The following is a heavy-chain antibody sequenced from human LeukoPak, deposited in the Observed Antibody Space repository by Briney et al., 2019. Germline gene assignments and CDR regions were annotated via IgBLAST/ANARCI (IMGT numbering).Heavy chain of an antibody. CDR3: ARRSGSYFNF. V-gene: IGHV5-51*01. D-gene: IGHD1-26*01. CDR1: GYSFANFW. CDR2: IYPGDSDT. Sequence: KPGESLKISCKGSGSGYSFANFWIGWVRQMPGKGLEWMGIIYPGDSDTRYSPSFEGQVTISVDKSVNTAYLQWSSLRASDTAIYFCARRSGSYFNFWGQGTQVIVSS. J-gene: IGHJ4*02.